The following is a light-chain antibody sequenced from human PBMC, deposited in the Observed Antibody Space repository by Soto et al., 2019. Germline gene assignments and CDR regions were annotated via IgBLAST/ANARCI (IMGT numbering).Light chain of an antibody. V-gene: IGKV3-20*01. CDR1: QSVTSSY. J-gene: IGKJ1*01. Sequence: EIVLTQSPGTLSLSPGERATLSCRASQSVTSSYLAWFQQKPGQAPRLLISDASSRATGIPDRFSGSGSGTDFTLTIRRLEPEDFAMYYCQQYGSSPRTFGQGTKVEIK. CDR3: QQYGSSPRT. CDR2: DAS.